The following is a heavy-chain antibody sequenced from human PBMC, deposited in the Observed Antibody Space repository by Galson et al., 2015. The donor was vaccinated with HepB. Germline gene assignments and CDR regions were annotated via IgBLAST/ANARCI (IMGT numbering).Heavy chain of an antibody. CDR3: AREGSQVDRYCSSTSCCTAYYYYYYGMDV. CDR1: GYTFTSYD. J-gene: IGHJ6*02. V-gene: IGHV1-8*01. Sequence: SVKVSCKASGYTFTSYDINWVRQATGQGLEWMGWMNPNSGNTGYAQKFQGRVTMTRNTSISTAYMELSSLRSEDTAVYYCAREGSQVDRYCSSTSCCTAYYYYYYGMDVWGQGTTVTGSS. D-gene: IGHD2-2*02. CDR2: MNPNSGNT.